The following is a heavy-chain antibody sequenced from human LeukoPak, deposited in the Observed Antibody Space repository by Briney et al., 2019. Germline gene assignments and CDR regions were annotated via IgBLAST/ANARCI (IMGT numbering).Heavy chain of an antibody. D-gene: IGHD2-2*01. V-gene: IGHV1-8*02. CDR3: AREGPRYCSSTSCGWFDP. J-gene: IGHJ5*02. CDR1: GYTFTHYG. CDR2: MNPNSGNT. Sequence: GASVKVSCKPAGYTFTHYGISWVRQAPGQGLEWMGWMNPNSGNTGYAQKFQGRVTMTRNTSISTAYMELSSLRSEDTAVYYCAREGPRYCSSTSCGWFDPWGQGTLVTVPS.